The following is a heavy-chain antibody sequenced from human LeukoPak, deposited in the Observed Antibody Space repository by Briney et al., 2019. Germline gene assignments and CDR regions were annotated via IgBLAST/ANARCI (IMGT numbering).Heavy chain of an antibody. V-gene: IGHV1-2*02. Sequence: ASVKVSCKASGYSFADYYMHWVRQAPGQGLEWMGWIKPNSGGTRSAQKFQGRVTMTRDTSISTAYMELSSLKYDDTAVYYCARTPPRGLIDYWGQGTLVTVSS. D-gene: IGHD3-16*01. CDR2: IKPNSGGT. J-gene: IGHJ4*02. CDR3: ARTPPRGLIDY. CDR1: GYSFADYY.